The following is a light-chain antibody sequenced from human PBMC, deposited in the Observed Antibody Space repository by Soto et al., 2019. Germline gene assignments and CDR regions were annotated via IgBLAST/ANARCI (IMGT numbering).Light chain of an antibody. CDR3: EQYDILPPT. CDR1: QDISFY. Sequence: DIQLTQSPSSLSASVGDRVTITCQASQDISFYLNWFQQKPGKGPKLLIYDVSNLKTGVRSRFSGRGSGTDFTLTISSLQPEDFATYFCEQYDILPPTFGQGTKLEIK. J-gene: IGKJ2*01. CDR2: DVS. V-gene: IGKV1-33*01.